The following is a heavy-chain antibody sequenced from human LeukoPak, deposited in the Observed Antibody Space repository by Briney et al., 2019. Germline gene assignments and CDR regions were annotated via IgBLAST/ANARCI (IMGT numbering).Heavy chain of an antibody. CDR3: ARAPYRSGWYFDY. CDR2: IIPIFGTA. D-gene: IGHD6-19*01. Sequence: ASVKVSCKASGGTFSTYAISWVRQAPGQGLEWMGGIIPIFGTANYAQKFQGRVTITADVSTSTAFMELSSLKSEDTAVYYCARAPYRSGWYFDYWGRGTLVTVSS. J-gene: IGHJ4*02. CDR1: GGTFSTYA. V-gene: IGHV1-69*13.